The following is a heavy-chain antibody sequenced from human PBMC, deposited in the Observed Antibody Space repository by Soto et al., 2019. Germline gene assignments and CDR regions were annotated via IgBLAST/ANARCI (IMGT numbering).Heavy chain of an antibody. Sequence: PSETLSLTCTVSGGSISSGEYYWSWIRQPPGKGLEWIGYIYYSGSTYYNTSLKSRVTISVDTSKNQFSLKLSSVTAADTAVYYCARCNYYDSSGYWAFDYWGQGPLVTVSS. CDR1: GGSISSGEYY. D-gene: IGHD3-22*01. CDR2: IYYSGST. J-gene: IGHJ4*02. V-gene: IGHV4-30-4*01. CDR3: ARCNYYDSSGYWAFDY.